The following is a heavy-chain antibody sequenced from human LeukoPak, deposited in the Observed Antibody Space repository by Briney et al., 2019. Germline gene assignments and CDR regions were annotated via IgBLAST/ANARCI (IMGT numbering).Heavy chain of an antibody. CDR2: IYHSGST. V-gene: IGHV4-30-2*01. CDR1: GGSISSGGYS. Sequence: SETLSLTCAVSGGSISSGGYSWSWIRQPPGKGLEWIGYIYHSGSTYYNPSLKSRVTISVDRSKNQFSLKLSSVTAADSAVYYCARGLWFGGGENWFDPWGQGTLVTVSS. CDR3: ARGLWFGGGENWFDP. J-gene: IGHJ5*02. D-gene: IGHD3-10*01.